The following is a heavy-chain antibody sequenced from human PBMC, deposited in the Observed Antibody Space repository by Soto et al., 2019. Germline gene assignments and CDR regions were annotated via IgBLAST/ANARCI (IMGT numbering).Heavy chain of an antibody. J-gene: IGHJ6*02. D-gene: IGHD6-13*01. Sequence: QAQLVESGGGVVQPGGSLRLSCAASGFTFNNYGMHWVRQAPGKGLEWVAVIWNDGSGYYYANSVKGRFTISRDNSKNTLYLQMSSLRAEDTAVYFCARRQISPPTRGAAAARVGMDVWGHGTTVTVSS. CDR3: ARRQISPPTRGAAAARVGMDV. V-gene: IGHV3-33*01. CDR1: GFTFNNYG. CDR2: IWNDGSGY.